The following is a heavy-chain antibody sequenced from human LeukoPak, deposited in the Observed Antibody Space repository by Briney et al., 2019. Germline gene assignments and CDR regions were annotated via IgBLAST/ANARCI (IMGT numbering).Heavy chain of an antibody. V-gene: IGHV1-2*02. CDR2: INPNSGGT. D-gene: IGHD5-18*01. CDR3: ARAIRGYSYGPYAFDI. J-gene: IGHJ3*02. CDR1: GYTFTGYY. Sequence: ASVKVSCKASGYTFTGYYMHWVRQAPGQGLEWMGWINPNSGGTNYAQKFRGRVTMTRDTSISTAYMELSRLRSDDTAVYYCARAIRGYSYGPYAFDIWGQGTMVTVSS.